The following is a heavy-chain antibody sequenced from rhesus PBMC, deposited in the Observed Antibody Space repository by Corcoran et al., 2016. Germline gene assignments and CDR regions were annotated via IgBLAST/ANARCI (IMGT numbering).Heavy chain of an antibody. D-gene: IGHD5-42*01. CDR1: GGPISSNY. J-gene: IGHJ4*01. V-gene: IGHV4-160*01. Sequence: QLQLQESGPGLVKPSETLSLPCAVSGGPISSNYWSWIRQPPGKGLEWIGSIYGGSGCRYYHPTLKNQFAVATNTWKSKLSLKVYSVTTEDTAVYSWAGSGICDSNLILDYWGQRDLVSVS. CDR3: AGSGICDSNLILDY. CDR2: IYGGSGCR.